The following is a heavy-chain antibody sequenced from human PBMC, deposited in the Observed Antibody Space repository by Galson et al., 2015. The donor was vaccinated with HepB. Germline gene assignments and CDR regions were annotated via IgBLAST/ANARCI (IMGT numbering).Heavy chain of an antibody. CDR2: ISAHNGNT. D-gene: IGHD1-26*01. J-gene: IGHJ6*02. V-gene: IGHV1-18*01. Sequence: SVKVSCKASGYSFTSFGISWVRQAPGQGLEWMGWISAHNGNTNYGQKFQDRVTMTTGSSADTAYMELRSLTSDDTAVYYCARDTREHYYGMDAWGQGTTVTVSS. CDR1: GYSFTSFG. CDR3: ARDTREHYYGMDA.